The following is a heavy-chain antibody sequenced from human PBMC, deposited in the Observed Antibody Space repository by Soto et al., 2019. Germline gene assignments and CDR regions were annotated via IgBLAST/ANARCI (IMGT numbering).Heavy chain of an antibody. Sequence: ASVKVSCKASGYSFTSYYMHWVRQAPGQGLEWMGIINPSGGSTSYAQKFQGRVTMTRDTSTSTVYMELSGLRSEDTAVYYCARDRQTIVGALGYYYYGMEVWGQGTTVTVSS. CDR2: INPSGGST. CDR3: ARDRQTIVGALGYYYYGMEV. J-gene: IGHJ6*02. V-gene: IGHV1-46*01. D-gene: IGHD1-26*01. CDR1: GYSFTSYY.